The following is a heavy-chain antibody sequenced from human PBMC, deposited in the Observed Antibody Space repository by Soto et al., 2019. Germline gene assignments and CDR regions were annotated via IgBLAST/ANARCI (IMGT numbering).Heavy chain of an antibody. CDR2: INGRGNYI. Sequence: EVQVVESGGDLVKPGGSLRLSCASSGFTFSTYTMNWVRQAPGKGLEWVSSINGRGNYIYYADSVKGRFTISRDNAKNSLYLQMDRLRAEDKALYYCVREDGIVGANSAFDYWGLGALVTVAS. J-gene: IGHJ4*02. V-gene: IGHV3-21*01. CDR3: VREDGIVGANSAFDY. CDR1: GFTFSTYT. D-gene: IGHD1-26*01.